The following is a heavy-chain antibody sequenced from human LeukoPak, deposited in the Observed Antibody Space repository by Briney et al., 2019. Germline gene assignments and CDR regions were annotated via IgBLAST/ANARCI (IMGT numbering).Heavy chain of an antibody. D-gene: IGHD2-2*01. Sequence: TGGSLRLSCAASGFTFSSYGMHWVRQAPGKGLEWVAFIRYDGSNKYYADSVKGRFTISRDNSKNTLYLQMNSLRAEDTAVYYCAKDRVGYCSSTSCYVPDYWGQGTLVTVSS. CDR1: GFTFSSYG. V-gene: IGHV3-30*02. CDR2: IRYDGSNK. J-gene: IGHJ4*02. CDR3: AKDRVGYCSSTSCYVPDY.